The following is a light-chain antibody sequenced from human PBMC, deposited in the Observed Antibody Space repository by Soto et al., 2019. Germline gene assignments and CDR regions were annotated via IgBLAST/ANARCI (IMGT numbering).Light chain of an antibody. CDR3: QQYNSSSGT. J-gene: IGKJ3*01. V-gene: IGKV1-5*01. CDR2: DAS. CDR1: QSISSW. Sequence: DIQMTQSPSTLSASVGDRVTITCRASQSISSWLAWYQQKPGKAPKLLIYDASSLESGDPSRFTGNGYGTEFTLTISSLQPDDFAAYYCQQYNSSSGTFRPRTIVVIK.